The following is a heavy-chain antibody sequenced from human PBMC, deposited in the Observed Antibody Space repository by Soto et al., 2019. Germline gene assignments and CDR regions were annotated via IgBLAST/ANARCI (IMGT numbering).Heavy chain of an antibody. Sequence: QVQIHQWGAGVLKPSETLSLTCAVSGGSFSGYIWTWIRQTPGKGLQWIGQINHSGSAVYNPSLTTRVXXXIXXTNQFSLEMSSVTAADTAVYYCARGLSTGSPYSGGWYYFDSWGQGATVTVS. CDR1: GGSFSGYI. D-gene: IGHD3-10*01. CDR3: ARGLSTGSPYSGGWYYFDS. CDR2: INHSGSA. V-gene: IGHV4-34*01. J-gene: IGHJ4*02.